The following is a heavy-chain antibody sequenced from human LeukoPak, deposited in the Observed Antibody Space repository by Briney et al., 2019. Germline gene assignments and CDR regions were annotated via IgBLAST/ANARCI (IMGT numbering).Heavy chain of an antibody. D-gene: IGHD2-2*02. Sequence: ASVKVSCKASGYTFTGYYMHWVRQAPGQGLEWMGIINPSGGSTSYAQKFQGRVTMTRDTSISTANMELSRLRSDDTAVYYCAIVDIVVVPAAIGDWYFDLWGRGTLVTVSS. CDR3: AIVDIVVVPAAIGDWYFDL. CDR1: GYTFTGYY. J-gene: IGHJ2*01. V-gene: IGHV1-2*02. CDR2: INPSGGST.